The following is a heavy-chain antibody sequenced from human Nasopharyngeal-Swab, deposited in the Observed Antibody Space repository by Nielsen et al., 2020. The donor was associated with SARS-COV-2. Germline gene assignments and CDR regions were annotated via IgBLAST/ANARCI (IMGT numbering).Heavy chain of an antibody. CDR1: GYTFTSYD. CDR2: MNPNSGNT. Sequence: ASVKVSCKASGYTFTSYDINWVRQATGQGLEWMGWMNPNSGNTGYAQKFQGRVTMTRNTSISTAYMELSGLRSEDTAVYYCARGMAASNWFDPWGQGTLVTVSS. CDR3: ARGMAASNWFDP. D-gene: IGHD6-6*01. V-gene: IGHV1-8*01. J-gene: IGHJ5*02.